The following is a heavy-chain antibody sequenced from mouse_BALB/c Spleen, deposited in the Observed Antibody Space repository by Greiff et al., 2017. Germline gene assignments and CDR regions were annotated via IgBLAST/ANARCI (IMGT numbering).Heavy chain of an antibody. CDR2: IDPYDSET. V-gene: IGHV1-74*01. D-gene: IGHD2-14*01. J-gene: IGHJ3*01. CDR3: ASYRYEGPWFAY. Sequence: VQLQQSGPELVKPGASVKMSCKASGYTFTSYWMNWVKQRPEQGLEWIGRIDPYDSETHYNQKFKDKAILTVDKSSSTAYMQLSSLTSEDSAVYYCASYRYEGPWFAYWGQGTLVTVSA. CDR1: GYTFTSYW.